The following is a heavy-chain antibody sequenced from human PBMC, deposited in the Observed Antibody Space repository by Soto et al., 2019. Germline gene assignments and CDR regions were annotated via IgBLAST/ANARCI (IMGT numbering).Heavy chain of an antibody. CDR2: ISYDGSNK. V-gene: IGHV3-30*04. D-gene: IGHD2-2*01. CDR1: GFTFSSYA. CDR3: ARDCSSTSCYRGGFDY. Sequence: GGSLRLSCAASGFTFSSYAMHWVRQAPGKGLEWVAVISYDGSNKYYADSVKGRFTISRDNSKNTLYLQMNSLRAEDTAVYYCARDCSSTSCYRGGFDYWGQGTLVTVSS. J-gene: IGHJ4*02.